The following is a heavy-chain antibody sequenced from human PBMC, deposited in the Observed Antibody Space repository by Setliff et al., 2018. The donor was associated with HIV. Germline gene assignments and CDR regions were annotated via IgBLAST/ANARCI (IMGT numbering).Heavy chain of an antibody. CDR3: ARVLGVRRDYYDSSAPLRAAFDI. CDR1: GGSITSGGDS. D-gene: IGHD3-22*01. J-gene: IGHJ3*02. Sequence: SETLSLTCTVSGGSITSGGDSWSWIRQHPGKGLKWIGYISYSGITYYDPSLKSRLTMSADTSNNQFSLKLSSATAADTAVYYCARVLGVRRDYYDSSAPLRAAFDIWGQGTMVTVSS. V-gene: IGHV4-31*03. CDR2: ISYSGIT.